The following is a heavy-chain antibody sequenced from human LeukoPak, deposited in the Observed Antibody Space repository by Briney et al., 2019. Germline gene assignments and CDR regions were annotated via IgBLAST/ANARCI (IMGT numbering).Heavy chain of an antibody. CDR3: AREAYCGGDCYPYYFDY. V-gene: IGHV1-69*13. Sequence: ASVTVSCKASGYTFTNYYMHWVRQAPGQGLEWMGGIIPIFGTANYAQKFQGRVTITADESTSTAYMELSSLRSEDTAVYYCAREAYCGGDCYPYYFDYWGQGTLVTVSS. D-gene: IGHD2-21*02. J-gene: IGHJ4*02. CDR1: GYTFTNYY. CDR2: IIPIFGTA.